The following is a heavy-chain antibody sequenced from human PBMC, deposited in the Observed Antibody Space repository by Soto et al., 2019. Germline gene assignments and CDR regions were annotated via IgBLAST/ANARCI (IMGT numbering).Heavy chain of an antibody. CDR3: ARVWAVAGHFDY. Sequence: PSQTLSLTCAISGDSVSSNSATWNWIRQSPSRGLEWLGRTYYRSQWYNDYTVSVKGRITINPDTSKNQFSLQLNSVTPDDAAVYYCARVWAVAGHFDYWGQGTLVTVSS. D-gene: IGHD6-19*01. J-gene: IGHJ4*02. CDR2: TYYRSQWYN. CDR1: GDSVSSNSAT. V-gene: IGHV6-1*01.